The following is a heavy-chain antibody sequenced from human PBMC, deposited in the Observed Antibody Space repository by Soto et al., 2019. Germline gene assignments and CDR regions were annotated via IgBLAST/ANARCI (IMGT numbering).Heavy chain of an antibody. D-gene: IGHD3-3*02. CDR2: IYYSGST. CDR1: GGSFSGYY. CDR3: ARQPSNSYYYYMDV. Sequence: PSETLSLTCAVYGGSFSGYYWSWIRQPPGKGLEWIGYIYYSGSTNYNPSLKSRVTISVDTSKNQFSLRLTSVTAADTAVYFCARQPSNSYYYYMDVWGKGTTVTVSS. J-gene: IGHJ6*03. V-gene: IGHV4-59*08.